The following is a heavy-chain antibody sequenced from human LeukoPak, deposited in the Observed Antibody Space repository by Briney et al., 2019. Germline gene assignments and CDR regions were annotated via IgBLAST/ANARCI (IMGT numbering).Heavy chain of an antibody. V-gene: IGHV1-69*06. J-gene: IGHJ4*02. D-gene: IGHD2-2*02. CDR2: IIPIFGTA. CDR1: GGTFSSYA. Sequence: ASVKVSCKASGGTFSSYAISWVRQAPGQGLEWMGRIIPIFGTANYAQKFQGRVTITADKSTSTAYMGLSSLRSEDTAVYYCARDEGYCSSTSCYNYWGQGTLVTVSS. CDR3: ARDEGYCSSTSCYNY.